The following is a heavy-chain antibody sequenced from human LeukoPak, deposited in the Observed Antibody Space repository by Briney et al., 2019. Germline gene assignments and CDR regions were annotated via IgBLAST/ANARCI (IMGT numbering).Heavy chain of an antibody. V-gene: IGHV4-34*01. CDR2: INHSGST. CDR1: GGSFSGYY. CDR3: ARLRLKSYYYYGMDV. D-gene: IGHD4-17*01. J-gene: IGHJ6*02. Sequence: PSETLSLTCAVYGGSFSGYYWSWIRQPPGKGLEWIGEINHSGSTNYNPSLKSRVTISVDTSKNQFSLKLSSVTAADTAVYYCARLRLKSYYYYGMDVWGQGTTVTVSS.